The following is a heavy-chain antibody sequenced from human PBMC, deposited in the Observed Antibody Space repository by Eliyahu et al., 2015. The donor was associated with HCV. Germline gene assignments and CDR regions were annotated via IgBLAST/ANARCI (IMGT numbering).Heavy chain of an antibody. CDR2: IKQDGSEK. D-gene: IGHD1-7*01. CDR1: GFTFSSYW. Sequence: EVQLVESGGGLVQPGGSLRLSCAASGFTFSSYWMSWVRQAPGKGLGWVANIKQDGSEKYYVDSVKGRFTISRDNAKNSLYLQMNSLRAEDTAVYYCARDFVDNNWNYGGCAFDIWGQGTMVTVSS. J-gene: IGHJ3*02. V-gene: IGHV3-7*01. CDR3: ARDFVDNNWNYGGCAFDI.